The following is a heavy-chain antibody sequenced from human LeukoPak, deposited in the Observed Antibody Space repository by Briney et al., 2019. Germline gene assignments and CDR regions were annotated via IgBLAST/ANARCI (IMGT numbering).Heavy chain of an antibody. Sequence: SVKVSCKASGGAFSSYAISWVRQAPGQGLEWMGGIIPIFGTTNYAQKFQGRVTITADESTSTAYMELSSLRSEDTAVYYCARVFGCSSIYCYNWFDSWGQGTLVTVSS. V-gene: IGHV1-69*13. J-gene: IGHJ5*01. D-gene: IGHD2-2*01. CDR1: GGAFSSYA. CDR2: IIPIFGTT. CDR3: ARVFGCSSIYCYNWFDS.